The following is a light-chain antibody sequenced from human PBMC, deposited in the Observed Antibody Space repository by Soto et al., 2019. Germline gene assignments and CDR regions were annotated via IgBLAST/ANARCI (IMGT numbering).Light chain of an antibody. V-gene: IGLV1-44*01. CDR2: SNY. J-gene: IGLJ1*01. CDR1: TSNIESNT. Sequence: QSVLTQPPSASGTPGQRVTISCSGSTSNIESNTVTWYQQLPGTAPKLVIYSNYDRPSGVPDRFSGSTSGTSASLVIRGLQSEDEADYYCPAWDDILNGYVFGGGTKVIVL. CDR3: PAWDDILNGYV.